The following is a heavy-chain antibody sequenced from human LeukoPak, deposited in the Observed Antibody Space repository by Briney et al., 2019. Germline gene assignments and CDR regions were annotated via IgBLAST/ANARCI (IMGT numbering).Heavy chain of an antibody. Sequence: GGSLRLSCAASGFTFSDYYMSWIRQAPGKGLEWVSYISSSGSTIYYADSVKGRFTISRDNAKNSLYLQMNSLRAEDTAVYYCARVGLLLYPDAFDIWGQGTRVTVSS. V-gene: IGHV3-11*01. D-gene: IGHD3-10*01. CDR2: ISSSGSTI. CDR1: GFTFSDYY. J-gene: IGHJ3*02. CDR3: ARVGLLLYPDAFDI.